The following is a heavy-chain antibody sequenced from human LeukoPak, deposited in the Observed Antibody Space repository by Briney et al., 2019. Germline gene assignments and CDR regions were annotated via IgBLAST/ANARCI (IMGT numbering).Heavy chain of an antibody. D-gene: IGHD5-24*01. CDR2: INPSGGGSST. J-gene: IGHJ4*02. CDR3: AKDHGEMGRY. Sequence: ASVKVSCKASGYSFTSYYIHWVRQAPGQGLEWMAMINPSGGGSSTTYAQKFQGTLTLTRDMSTSTVYMELSSLRSEDTAVYYCAKDHGEMGRYWGQGTLVTVSS. V-gene: IGHV1-46*01. CDR1: GYSFTSYY.